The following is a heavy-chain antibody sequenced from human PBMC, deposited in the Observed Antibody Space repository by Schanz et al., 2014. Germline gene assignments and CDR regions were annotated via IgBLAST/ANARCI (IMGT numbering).Heavy chain of an antibody. CDR1: GGTFTSYA. Sequence: QVQLVQSGAEVRKPGSSVRVSCKASGGTFTSYAFSWVRQAPGQGLEWMGRIIPIVDITNYAQKFLGRVTMARDTSTSTVYMELSSLRSEDTAVYYCARDGVDAAAGGNYWGQGTLVTVSS. V-gene: IGHV1-69*09. D-gene: IGHD6-13*01. CDR2: IIPIVDIT. CDR3: ARDGVDAAAGGNY. J-gene: IGHJ4*02.